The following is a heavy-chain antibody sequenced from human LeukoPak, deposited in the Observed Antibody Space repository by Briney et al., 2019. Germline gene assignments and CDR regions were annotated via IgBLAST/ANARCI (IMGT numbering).Heavy chain of an antibody. CDR3: ARGSGYDYVWGSYRYKEAGWDAFDI. J-gene: IGHJ3*02. D-gene: IGHD3-16*02. V-gene: IGHV1-46*01. CDR1: GYTFTSYY. CDR2: INTSGGST. Sequence: GASVKVSCKASGYTFTSYYMHWVRQAPGQGLEWMGIINTSGGSTSYAQKFQGRVTMTRDMSTSTVYMELSSLRSEDTAVYYCARGSGYDYVWGSYRYKEAGWDAFDIWGQGTMVTVSS.